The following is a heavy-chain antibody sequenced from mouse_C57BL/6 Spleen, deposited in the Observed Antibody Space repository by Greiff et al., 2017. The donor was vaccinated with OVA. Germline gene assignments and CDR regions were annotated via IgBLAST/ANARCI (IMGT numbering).Heavy chain of an antibody. J-gene: IGHJ1*03. D-gene: IGHD1-1*01. CDR2: IDPSDSYT. V-gene: IGHV1-59*01. Sequence: QVQLQQPGAELVRPGTSVKLSCKASGYTFTSYWMHWVKQRPGQGLEWIGVIDPSDSYTNYNQKFKGKATLTVDTSSSTAYMQLSSLTSEDSAVYYCARRYYYGSSWYFDVWGTGTTVTVSS. CDR1: GYTFTSYW. CDR3: ARRYYYGSSWYFDV.